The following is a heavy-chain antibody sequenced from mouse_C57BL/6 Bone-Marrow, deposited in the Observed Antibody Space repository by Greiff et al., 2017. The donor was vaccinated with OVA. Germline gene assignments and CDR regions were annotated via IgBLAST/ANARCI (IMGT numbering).Heavy chain of an antibody. Sequence: QVQLQQSGPELVKPGASVKISCKASGYAFSSSWMNWVKQRPGKGLEWIGRIYPGDGDTNYNGKFKGKATLTADKSSSTAYMQLSSLTSEDSAVYFCARPGDGCDASYLDYGGRGNALTVSA. CDR1: GYAFSSSW. V-gene: IGHV1-82*01. J-gene: IGHJ2*01. CDR2: IYPGDGDT. D-gene: IGHD2-2*01. CDR3: ARPGDGCDASYLDY.